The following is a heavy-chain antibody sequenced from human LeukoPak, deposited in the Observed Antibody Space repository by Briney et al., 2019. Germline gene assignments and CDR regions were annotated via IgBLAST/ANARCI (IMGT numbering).Heavy chain of an antibody. CDR2: IKTDGSET. Sequence: GGSLRLSCAASGFTFSSYWMHWVRQGPGKGLVWVSRIKTDGSETIYADSVKGRFTISRDNAKNTLFLQMNSLRAEDTAVYYRARGVTSNAPSDCWGQGTLVTVSS. CDR3: ARGVTSNAPSDC. CDR1: GFTFSSYW. J-gene: IGHJ4*02. V-gene: IGHV3-74*01. D-gene: IGHD4-11*01.